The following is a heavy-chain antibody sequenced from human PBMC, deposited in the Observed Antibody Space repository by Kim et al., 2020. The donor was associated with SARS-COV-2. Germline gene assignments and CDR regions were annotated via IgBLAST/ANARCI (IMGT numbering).Heavy chain of an antibody. CDR3: ARDFFTDRKSWVDL. J-gene: IGHJ5*02. V-gene: IGHV3-11*01. D-gene: IGHD3-3*01. Sequence: AGSVKGRFTHARDNAKNSLYLQMNSLRAGDTAVYYCARDFFTDRKSWVDLWGQGTLVTVSS.